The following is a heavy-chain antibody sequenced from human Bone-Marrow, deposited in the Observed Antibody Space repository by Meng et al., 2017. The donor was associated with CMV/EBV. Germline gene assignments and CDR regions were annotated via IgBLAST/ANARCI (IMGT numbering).Heavy chain of an antibody. CDR2: IFWDDDK. CDR3: AHSVSRGCLDT. CDR1: GFSLSNSDVG. J-gene: IGHJ5*02. Sequence: CTCSGFSLSNSDVGVGWIRQPPGKALEWLALIFWDDDKRYSSSLKSRLTITKDTSKNQVVLTMTNMDPVDTATYYCAHSVSRGCLDTWGQGTLVTVSS. V-gene: IGHV2-5*02. D-gene: IGHD2-15*01.